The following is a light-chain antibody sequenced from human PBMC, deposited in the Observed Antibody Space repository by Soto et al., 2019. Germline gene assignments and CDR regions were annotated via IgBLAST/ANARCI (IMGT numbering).Light chain of an antibody. CDR3: QQYNSYSWT. CDR1: QTVLYSSNNKNY. V-gene: IGKV4-1*01. Sequence: DLVLTPSPDSLAVSLGERATINCKSSQTVLYSSNNKNYLAWYQQKPGKAPKLLIYDASSLESGVPSRFSGSGSGTEFTLTISSLQPDDFATYYCQQYNSYSWTFGQGTKVDIK. CDR2: DAS. J-gene: IGKJ1*01.